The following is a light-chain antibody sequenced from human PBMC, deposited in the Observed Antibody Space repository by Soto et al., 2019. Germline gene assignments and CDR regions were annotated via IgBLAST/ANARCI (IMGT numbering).Light chain of an antibody. CDR3: QAWDSSTVV. V-gene: IGLV3-1*01. CDR1: KLGDKY. CDR2: QDS. J-gene: IGLJ2*01. Sequence: SYELTQPPSGSVSPGQTASITCSGEKLGDKYACWYQQKPGQSPVLVIYQDSKRPSGIPERFSGSNSGNTATLTISGTQAMDEADYYCQAWDSSTVVFGGGTKVTVL.